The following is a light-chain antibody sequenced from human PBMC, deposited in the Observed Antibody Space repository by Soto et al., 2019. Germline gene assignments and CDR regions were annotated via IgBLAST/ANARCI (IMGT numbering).Light chain of an antibody. V-gene: IGKV1-17*01. CDR3: LQHYDYSRT. CDR2: AVS. J-gene: IGKJ1*01. CDR1: QNISSS. Sequence: DIQMSQSPSSLSASVGDRSAITCRASQNISSSLGWYQQKTRNAAKRLIYAVSSMQSGGTSRFSGSGSGTDFTLTIISRQPEDVATYYCLQHYDYSRTFGQGTKVDIK.